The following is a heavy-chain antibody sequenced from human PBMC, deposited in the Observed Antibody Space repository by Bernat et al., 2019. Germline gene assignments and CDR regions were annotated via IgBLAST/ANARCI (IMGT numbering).Heavy chain of an antibody. CDR1: GGSISSYY. D-gene: IGHD6-19*01. CDR3: ARWEYSSGWYDY. CDR2: IYYSGST. V-gene: IGHV4-59*12. Sequence: QVQLQESGPGLVKPSETLSLTCTVSGGSISSYYWSWIRQPPGKGLEWIGYIYYSGSTYYNPSLKSRVTISVDTSKNQFSLKLSSVTAADTAVYYCARWEYSSGWYDYWGQGTLVTVSS. J-gene: IGHJ4*02.